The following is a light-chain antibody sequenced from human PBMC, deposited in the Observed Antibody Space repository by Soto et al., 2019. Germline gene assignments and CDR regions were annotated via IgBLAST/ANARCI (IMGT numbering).Light chain of an antibody. J-gene: IGLJ3*02. CDR2: EVS. Sequence: QSALTQPPSASGSPGQSVTISCTGTSSDVGGYNYVSWYQQHPGKAPKLMIYEVSKRPSGVPDRFSGSKSGNTASLTVSGLQAEDEADYYCSSYAGRNTWVFGGGTKRTVL. CDR1: SSDVGGYNY. V-gene: IGLV2-8*01. CDR3: SSYAGRNTWV.